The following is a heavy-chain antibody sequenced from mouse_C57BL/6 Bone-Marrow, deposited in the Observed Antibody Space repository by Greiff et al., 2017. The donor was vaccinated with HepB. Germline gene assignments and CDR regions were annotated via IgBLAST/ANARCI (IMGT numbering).Heavy chain of an antibody. Sequence: QVHVKQPGAELVKPGASVKMSCKASGYTFTSYWITWVKQRPGQGLEWIGDIYPGSGSTNYNEKFKSKATLTVDTSSSTAYMQLSSLTSEDSAVYYCARRGRHFDYWGQGTTLTVSS. CDR2: IYPGSGST. D-gene: IGHD1-1*01. CDR3: ARRGRHFDY. J-gene: IGHJ2*01. CDR1: GYTFTSYW. V-gene: IGHV1-55*01.